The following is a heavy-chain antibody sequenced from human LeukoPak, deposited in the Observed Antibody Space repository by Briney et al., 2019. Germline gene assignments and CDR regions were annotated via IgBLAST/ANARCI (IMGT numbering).Heavy chain of an antibody. V-gene: IGHV4-39*01. J-gene: IGHJ6*02. D-gene: IGHD2-2*01. Sequence: SETLSLTCTVSGGSISSSSYYWGWIRQPPGKGLEWLGSIYYSGSTYYNPSLKSRVTISVDTSKNQFSLKLSSVTAADTAVYYCARLRCSSTSCYFYYYYYGMDVWGQGTTVTVSS. CDR3: ARLRCSSTSCYFYYYYYGMDV. CDR2: IYYSGST. CDR1: GGSISSSSYY.